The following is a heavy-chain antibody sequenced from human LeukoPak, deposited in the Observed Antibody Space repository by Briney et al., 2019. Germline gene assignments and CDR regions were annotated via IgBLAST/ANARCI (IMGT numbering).Heavy chain of an antibody. CDR2: IIPILGIA. V-gene: IGHV1-69*04. CDR1: GGTFCSYA. D-gene: IGHD3-16*02. CDR3: ASSVHYYGMDV. J-gene: IGHJ6*02. Sequence: GASVKVSCKASGGTFCSYAISWLRQAPGQGLEWMGRIIPILGIANYAQKFQGRVTITADKSTSTAYMELSSLRSEDTAVYYCASSVHYYGMDVWGQGTTVTVSS.